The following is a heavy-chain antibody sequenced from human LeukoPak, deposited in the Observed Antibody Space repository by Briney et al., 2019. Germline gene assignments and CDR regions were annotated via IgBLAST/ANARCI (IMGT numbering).Heavy chain of an antibody. CDR3: ARWNWFPDY. V-gene: IGHV3-7*01. CDR2: IKTDGSKE. Sequence: GGSLRLSCAASGFTFSGYWMTWVRQAPGKGLEWVANIKTDGSKEYYVDSVKGRFTISRDNAKNSLYLQMNSLRAEDTAVYYCARWNWFPDYWGQGTLATVSS. D-gene: IGHD1-7*01. J-gene: IGHJ4*02. CDR1: GFTFSGYW.